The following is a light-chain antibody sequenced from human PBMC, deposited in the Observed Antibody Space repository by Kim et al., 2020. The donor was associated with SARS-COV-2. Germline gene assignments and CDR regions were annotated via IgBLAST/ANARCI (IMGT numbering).Light chain of an antibody. CDR3: QAWDSTTHVV. CDR1: KLGDKY. V-gene: IGLV3-1*01. J-gene: IGLJ2*01. CDR2: HDS. Sequence: VSPGQTASITCSGDKLGDKYASWYQQKPGQSPVLVIYHDSKRPSGIPERFSGSNAGNTATLTISGTQAMDEADYYCQAWDSTTHVVFGGGTQLTVL.